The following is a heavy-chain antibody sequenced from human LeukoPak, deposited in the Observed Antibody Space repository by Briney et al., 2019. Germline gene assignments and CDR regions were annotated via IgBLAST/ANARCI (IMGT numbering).Heavy chain of an antibody. D-gene: IGHD1-26*01. CDR1: GFTFSSYA. J-gene: IGHJ4*02. CDR2: ISGSGGST. CDR3: AKDDRIVGANYFDY. Sequence: GGSLRLSCAASGFTFSSYAMSWVRQAPGKGLEWVSAISGSGGSTFYADSVKGRFTISRDNSKNTLYLQMYSLRAEDTAVYYCAKDDRIVGANYFDYWGQGTLVTVPS. V-gene: IGHV3-23*01.